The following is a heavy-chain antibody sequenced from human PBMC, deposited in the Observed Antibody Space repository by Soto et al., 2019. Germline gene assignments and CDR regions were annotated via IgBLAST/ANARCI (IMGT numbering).Heavy chain of an antibody. D-gene: IGHD6-19*01. V-gene: IGHV3-21*01. CDR3: AIVQMAGPFDY. Sequence: PGGSLRLACAVSGFIVVKYDMYWVRQGTGKGLEWVTSISSSISYIYYADSVKGRFTISRDNAKNSLDLQMHSLRAEDTAVYYCAIVQMAGPFDYWGQGTLVTVSS. CDR1: GFIVVKYD. J-gene: IGHJ4*02. CDR2: ISSSISYI.